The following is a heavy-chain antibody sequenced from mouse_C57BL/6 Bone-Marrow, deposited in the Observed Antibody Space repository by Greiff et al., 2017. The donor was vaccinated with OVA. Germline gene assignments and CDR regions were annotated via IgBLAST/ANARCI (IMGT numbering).Heavy chain of an antibody. V-gene: IGHV14-2*01. Sequence: VQLQQSGAELVKPGASVKLSCTASGFNIKDYYLHWVKQRTEQGLEWIGRIDPEDGETKYAPKFQGKATITADTSSNTAYLQLSSLTAEDTAVYYCAPKTEKGWYFDVWGTGTTVTVSS. CDR3: APKTEKGWYFDV. D-gene: IGHD4-1*01. CDR1: GFNIKDYY. CDR2: IDPEDGET. J-gene: IGHJ1*03.